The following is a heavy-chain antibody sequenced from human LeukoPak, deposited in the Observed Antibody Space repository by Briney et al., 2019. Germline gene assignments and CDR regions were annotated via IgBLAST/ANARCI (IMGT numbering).Heavy chain of an antibody. J-gene: IGHJ5*02. D-gene: IGHD3-10*01. Sequence: ETLSLTCAVYGGSLSGYYWSWIRQPPGKGLEWIGEINHSGSTNYNPSLKSRVTISVDTSKNQFSLKLSSVTAADTAVYYCARGRRALTITMVRGVITPNWFDPWGQGTLVTVSS. CDR3: ARGRRALTITMVRGVITPNWFDP. V-gene: IGHV4-34*01. CDR2: INHSGST. CDR1: GGSLSGYY.